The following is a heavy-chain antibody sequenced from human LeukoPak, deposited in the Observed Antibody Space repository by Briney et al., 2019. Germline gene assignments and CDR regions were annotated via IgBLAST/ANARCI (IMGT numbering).Heavy chain of an antibody. D-gene: IGHD4-11*01. J-gene: IGHJ2*01. CDR1: EFTLKDYC. CDR2: INSDGSSA. Sequence: PGGSLRLSCEASEFTLKDYCMHWVRHGPGKGLVWVSRINSDGSSASYADSVKGRFTISRDNAKNTLYLQMNSLRAEDTAVYYCARGSPTPNSRYFDLWGRGTLVTVSS. CDR3: ARGSPTPNSRYFDL. V-gene: IGHV3-74*01.